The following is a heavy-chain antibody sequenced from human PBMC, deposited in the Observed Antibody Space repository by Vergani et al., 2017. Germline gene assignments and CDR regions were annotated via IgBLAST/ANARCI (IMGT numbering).Heavy chain of an antibody. J-gene: IGHJ6*02. Sequence: QVQLQESGPGLVRPSQTLSLTCTVSGGSISSGSYYWSWFRQPAGKGLEWIGRFYTGGGTSYNPSLKSRVTISVDTSKNQFSLQLSSVTAADTAIYYCARDPLYSTTWPYLLLDMDVWGQGTTVTVSS. CDR2: FYTGGGT. V-gene: IGHV4-61*02. CDR3: ARDPLYSTTWPYLLLDMDV. CDR1: GGSISSGSYY. D-gene: IGHD6-13*01.